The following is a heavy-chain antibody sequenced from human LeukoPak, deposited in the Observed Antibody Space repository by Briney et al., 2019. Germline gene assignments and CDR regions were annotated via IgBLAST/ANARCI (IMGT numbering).Heavy chain of an antibody. V-gene: IGHV3-33*01. CDR2: TWFDGSNK. CDR1: GFTVSSYG. J-gene: IGHJ6*04. CDR3: GRYCSGGSCSPYYYGIDP. D-gene: IGHD2-15*01. Sequence: GGSLRLSCAASGFTVSSYGMHWVRQAPGKGLEWVAVTWFDGSNKYYADSVKGRVTISKDNSKNTLYLQMNSLRAEDTADYYCGRYCSGGSCSPYYYGIDPWGKGTTVTVSS.